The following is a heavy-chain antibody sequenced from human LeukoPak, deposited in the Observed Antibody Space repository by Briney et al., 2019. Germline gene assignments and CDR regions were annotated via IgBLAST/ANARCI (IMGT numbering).Heavy chain of an antibody. V-gene: IGHV5-51*01. CDR2: IYPGNSDI. Sequence: GECLKISCEGSGYRFTNYWIGWVRQMPGKGLEWMGIIYPGNSDIRYSPSLQGQVTISVDKSISTTYLQWTSLKASDTAMYYCARLGTAVTTSLMNWGQGTLVTVSS. D-gene: IGHD4-17*01. J-gene: IGHJ4*02. CDR3: ARLGTAVTTSLMN. CDR1: GYRFTNYW.